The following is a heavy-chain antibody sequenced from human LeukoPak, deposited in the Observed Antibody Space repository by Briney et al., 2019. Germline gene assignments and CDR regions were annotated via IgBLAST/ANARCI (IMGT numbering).Heavy chain of an antibody. V-gene: IGHV3-23*01. CDR3: AKGPAKAPIAVAGFFDY. Sequence: VGSLRLSCAASGFTFSSYAMSWVRQAPGKGLEWVSAISGSGGSTYYADSVKGRFTISRDNSKNTPYLQMNSLRAEDTAVYYCAKGPAKAPIAVAGFFDYCGQGTLVTVSS. CDR2: ISGSGGST. D-gene: IGHD6-19*01. J-gene: IGHJ4*02. CDR1: GFTFSSYA.